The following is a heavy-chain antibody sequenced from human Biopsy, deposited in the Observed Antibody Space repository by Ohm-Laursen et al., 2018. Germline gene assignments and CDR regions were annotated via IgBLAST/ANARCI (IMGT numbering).Heavy chain of an antibody. CDR3: TNHYCGGITCLMNF. CDR2: VRDSGDSA. CDR1: GFTFSSHA. D-gene: IGHD2-21*01. V-gene: IGHV3-23*01. J-gene: IGHJ4*02. Sequence: SLRLSCAVSGFTFSSHAMDWVRQAPGKGLEWVSGVRDSGDSAYYADSVKGRFTISRDNSRNTLYLQMKSLRAEDTAVYFCTNHYCGGITCLMNFWGQGTLVTVSS.